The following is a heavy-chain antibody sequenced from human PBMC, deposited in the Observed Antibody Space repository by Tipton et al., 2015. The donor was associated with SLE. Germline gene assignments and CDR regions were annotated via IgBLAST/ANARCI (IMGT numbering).Heavy chain of an antibody. J-gene: IGHJ5*02. CDR2: ISSSGSTI. Sequence: SLRLSCAASGFTFSSYAMNWVRQAPGKGLEWVSYISSSGSTIYYADSVKGRFTISRDNAKNSLYLQMNSLRAEDTAVYYCASAPDGRFDPWGQGTLVTVSS. CDR1: GFTFSSYA. D-gene: IGHD5-24*01. V-gene: IGHV3-48*03. CDR3: ASAPDGRFDP.